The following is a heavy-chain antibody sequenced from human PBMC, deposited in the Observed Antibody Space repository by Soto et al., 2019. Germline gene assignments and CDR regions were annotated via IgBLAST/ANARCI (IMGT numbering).Heavy chain of an antibody. V-gene: IGHV4-30-4*01. Sequence: SEILSLTCTVSGGSISSGDYYWSWIRQPPGKGLEWIGYIYYSGSTYYNPSLKSRVTISVDTSKNQFSLKLSSVTAADTAVYYCARAEVWSGSTPARGYYGMDVWGQGTTVTVSS. J-gene: IGHJ6*02. D-gene: IGHD3-3*01. CDR3: ARAEVWSGSTPARGYYGMDV. CDR1: GGSISSGDYY. CDR2: IYYSGST.